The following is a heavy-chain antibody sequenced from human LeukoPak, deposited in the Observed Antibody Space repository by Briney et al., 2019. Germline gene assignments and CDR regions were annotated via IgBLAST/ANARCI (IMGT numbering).Heavy chain of an antibody. Sequence: GSGPTLVKPTQTLTLTCTFSGFSLSIRGMCVSWIRQPPGKALEWLARIDWDDDKYYRTSLKTRLTISKDTSKNQVVLTMTNMDPVDTATYYCARSGFNRFFDFDLEYWGQGTLVTVSS. CDR2: IDWDDDK. CDR1: GFSLSIRGMC. V-gene: IGHV2-70*11. J-gene: IGHJ4*02. D-gene: IGHD3-9*01. CDR3: ARSGFNRFFDFDLEY.